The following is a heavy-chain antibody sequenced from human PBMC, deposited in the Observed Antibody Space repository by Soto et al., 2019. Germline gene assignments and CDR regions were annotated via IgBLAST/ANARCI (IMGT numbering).Heavy chain of an antibody. Sequence: SETLSLTCAVYGGSFSGYYWSWIRQPPGKGLEWIGEINHSGSTNYNPSLKSRVTISVDTSKNQFSLKLSSVTAADTAVYYCARGQDGGQKGYWGQGTLVTVSS. V-gene: IGHV4-34*01. CDR2: INHSGST. D-gene: IGHD3-10*01. CDR1: GGSFSGYY. CDR3: ARGQDGGQKGY. J-gene: IGHJ4*02.